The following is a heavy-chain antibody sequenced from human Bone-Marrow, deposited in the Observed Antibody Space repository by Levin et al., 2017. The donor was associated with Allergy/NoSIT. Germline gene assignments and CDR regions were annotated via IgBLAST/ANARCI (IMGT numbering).Heavy chain of an antibody. CDR2: ISSSGSTI. D-gene: IGHD4-23*01. V-gene: IGHV3-11*01. CDR3: ARGSAYGGKGYYYYGMDV. CDR1: GFTFSDYY. Sequence: GESLKISCAASGFTFSDYYMSWIRQAPGKGLEWVSYISSSGSTIYYADSVKGRFTISRDNAKNSLYLQMNSLRAEDTAVYYCARGSAYGGKGYYYYGMDVWGQGTTVTVSS. J-gene: IGHJ6*02.